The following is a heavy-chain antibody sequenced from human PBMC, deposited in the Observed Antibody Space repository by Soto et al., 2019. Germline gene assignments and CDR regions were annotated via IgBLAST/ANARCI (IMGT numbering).Heavy chain of an antibody. V-gene: IGHV3-53*02. D-gene: IGHD3-3*01. CDR3: ARDHSHFHDSGP. CDR2: VYNDGRT. CDR1: GFSIRRHF. J-gene: IGHJ5*02. Sequence: EVQLVETGGGVIQLGGSLRLSCAASGFSIRRHFMSWVRQAPGKGLEWVSVVYNDGRTFYADSVKGRFTSSRDDSKNTVFLEMNRLKAEDTATSYCARDHSHFHDSGPCGQGTLVTVTS.